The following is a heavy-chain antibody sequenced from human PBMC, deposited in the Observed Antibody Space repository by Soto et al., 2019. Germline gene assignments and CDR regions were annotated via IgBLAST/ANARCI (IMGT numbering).Heavy chain of an antibody. Sequence: SVKVSCKASGGTFSSYTISWVRQAPGQGLEWMGRIIPILGIANYAQKFQGRVTITADKSTSTAYMELSSLRSEDTAVYYCAKMAIMTAGIHDDADYWGQGTLVNVSS. J-gene: IGHJ4*02. CDR1: GGTFSSYT. CDR3: AKMAIMTAGIHDDADY. D-gene: IGHD6-13*01. CDR2: IIPILGIA. V-gene: IGHV1-69*02.